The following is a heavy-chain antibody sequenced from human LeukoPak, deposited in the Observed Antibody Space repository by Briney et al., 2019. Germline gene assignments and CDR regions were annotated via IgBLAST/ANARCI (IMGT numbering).Heavy chain of an antibody. CDR2: IYYSGST. Sequence: PSETLSLTCTVSGGSISSYYWSWIRQPPGKGLEWIGYIYYSGSTYYSPSLESRLVISVDTSKNQFSLKLSSVTAADTAVYYCARHTLLGSGSYFDNWGQGALVTASS. V-gene: IGHV4-59*08. D-gene: IGHD3-10*01. CDR3: ARHTLLGSGSYFDN. J-gene: IGHJ4*02. CDR1: GGSISSYY.